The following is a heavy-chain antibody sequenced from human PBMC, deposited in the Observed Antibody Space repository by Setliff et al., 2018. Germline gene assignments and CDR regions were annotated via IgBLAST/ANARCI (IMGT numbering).Heavy chain of an antibody. Sequence: ASVKVSCKASGYTLSKYYMHWVRHAPGQGLEWMGIINPSGGLTKYAQKFQGRVTMTSDTSTNTVYLEVSSLRSEDTAVYFCARDRFYNSWSGTSITAPHDAFDIWGQGTMVTVSS. CDR1: GYTLSKYY. CDR3: ARDRFYNSWSGTSITAPHDAFDI. J-gene: IGHJ3*02. D-gene: IGHD3-3*01. V-gene: IGHV1-46*03. CDR2: INPSGGLT.